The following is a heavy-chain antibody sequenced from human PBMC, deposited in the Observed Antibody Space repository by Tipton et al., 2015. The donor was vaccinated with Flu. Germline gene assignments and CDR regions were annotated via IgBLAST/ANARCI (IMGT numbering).Heavy chain of an antibody. CDR3: VRFYGSGFFDY. CDR1: GYTFSDSW. CDR2: IYPTDSDT. V-gene: IGHV5-51*03. D-gene: IGHD3-10*01. Sequence: VQLVQSGAEVKKPGESLKISCKASGYTFSDSWIGWVRQMPGKGLEWMGIIYPTDSDTRYSPSFQGQVTISADKSISAAYLQWRTLKASDSAMYYCVRFYGSGFFDYWGQGTLVTVSS. J-gene: IGHJ4*02.